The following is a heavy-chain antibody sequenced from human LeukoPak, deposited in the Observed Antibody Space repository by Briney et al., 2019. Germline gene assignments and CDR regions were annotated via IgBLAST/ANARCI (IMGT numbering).Heavy chain of an antibody. CDR3: ARGLYYYDSSGPFDP. D-gene: IGHD3-22*01. CDR2: INPSGGST. Sequence: ASVKVSCKASGYTFTSYDINWVRQATGQGLEWMGIINPSGGSTSYAQKFQGRVTMTRDTSTSTVYMELSSLRSEDTAVYYCARGLYYYDSSGPFDPWGQGTLVTVSS. J-gene: IGHJ5*02. V-gene: IGHV1-46*01. CDR1: GYTFTSYD.